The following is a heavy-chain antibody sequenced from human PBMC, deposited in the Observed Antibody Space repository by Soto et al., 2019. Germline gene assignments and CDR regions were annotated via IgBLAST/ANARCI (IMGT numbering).Heavy chain of an antibody. Sequence: GASVQVSCKASGYTGTGYYMPAVRQAPGQGLEWMGWINPNSGGTNYAQKFQGRVTMTRDTSISTAYMELSRLRSDDTAVYYCAGAYVTSKNWFDPWGQGTLVTVSS. V-gene: IGHV1-2*02. CDR1: GYTGTGYY. CDR2: INPNSGGT. D-gene: IGHD3-10*02. CDR3: AGAYVTSKNWFDP. J-gene: IGHJ5*02.